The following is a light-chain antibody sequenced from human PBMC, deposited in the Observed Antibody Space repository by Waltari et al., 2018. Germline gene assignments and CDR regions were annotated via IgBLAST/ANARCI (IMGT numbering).Light chain of an antibody. J-gene: IGLJ3*02. CDR1: MSNMRLVYQ. V-gene: IGLV1-40*01. CDR2: RNQ. Sequence: QSVLTQPPSVSGAPGQRVPIPRTECMSNMRLVYQVQWYQQIPGTAPKVLIYRNQKRPSGVPDRFSGSKSGTSASLAITGLQAEDEADYYCQSYDANLSGWVFGGGTKVTV. CDR3: QSYDANLSGWV.